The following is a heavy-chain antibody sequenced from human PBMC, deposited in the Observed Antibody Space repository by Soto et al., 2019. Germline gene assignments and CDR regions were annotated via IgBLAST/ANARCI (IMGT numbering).Heavy chain of an antibody. J-gene: IGHJ3*01. V-gene: IGHV3-74*01. Sequence: EVQLVESEGGLVQRGGSLRLSCAASGFTFNYYWMHWVRQAPGQGLVWVSHIHSDGSTTTYADSVKGRFTISRDNAKNTLYLQMNNLRADDTPVYYCVRGDKGGFDLWGQGTTVTVSS. CDR2: IHSDGSTT. CDR3: VRGDKGGFDL. CDR1: GFTFNYYW. D-gene: IGHD2-21*02.